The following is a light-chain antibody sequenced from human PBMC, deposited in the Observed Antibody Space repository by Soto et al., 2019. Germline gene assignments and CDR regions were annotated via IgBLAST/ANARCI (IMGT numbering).Light chain of an antibody. J-gene: IGKJ4*01. CDR1: QSVSSD. CDR2: GAS. CDR3: QKYNSAPLT. V-gene: IGKV3-15*01. Sequence: ELVMTQSPATLSVSPGERATLSCRASQSVSSDLAWYQQKPGQAPRLLMYGASARAAGIPARFSGSWSGTEFTLTISSLQPEDVAAYYCQKYNSAPLTFGGGTKVEIK.